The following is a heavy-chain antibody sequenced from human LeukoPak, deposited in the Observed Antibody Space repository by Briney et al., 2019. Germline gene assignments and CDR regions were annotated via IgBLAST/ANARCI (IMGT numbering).Heavy chain of an antibody. CDR3: ASDSSGYYMGFDY. J-gene: IGHJ4*02. Sequence: SETLSLTCTVSGGSISSYYWSWIRQPPGKGLEWIGYIYYSGSTNYNPSLKSRVTISVDTSKNQFSLKLSSVTAADTAVYYCASDSSGYYMGFDYWGQGTLVTVSS. CDR1: GGSISSYY. CDR2: IYYSGST. D-gene: IGHD3-22*01. V-gene: IGHV4-59*01.